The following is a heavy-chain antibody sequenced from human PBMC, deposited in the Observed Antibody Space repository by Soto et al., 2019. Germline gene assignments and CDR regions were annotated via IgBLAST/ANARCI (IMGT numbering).Heavy chain of an antibody. D-gene: IGHD3-9*01. CDR3: ATGDILTGYYTPRPFDY. CDR1: GYTLTELS. CDR2: FDPEDGET. J-gene: IGHJ4*02. V-gene: IGHV1-24*01. Sequence: GASVKVSCKVSGYTLTELSMHWVRQAPGKGLEWMGGFDPEDGETIYAQKFQGRVTMTEDTSTDTAYMELSSLRSEDTAVYYCATGDILTGYYTPRPFDYWGQGTLVTVSS.